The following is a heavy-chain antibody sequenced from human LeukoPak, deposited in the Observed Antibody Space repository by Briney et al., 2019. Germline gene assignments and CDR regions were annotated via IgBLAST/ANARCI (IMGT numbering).Heavy chain of an antibody. J-gene: IGHJ4*02. CDR2: ISGSGGST. Sequence: GGSLRLSCAASGFTFSSYSMNWVRQAPGKGLEWVSAISGSGGSTYYADSVKGRFTISRDNSKNTLCLQMNSLRAEDTAVYYCAKGSFYSSGWYGEYYFDYWGQGTLVTVSS. CDR1: GFTFSSYS. D-gene: IGHD6-19*01. V-gene: IGHV3-23*01. CDR3: AKGSFYSSGWYGEYYFDY.